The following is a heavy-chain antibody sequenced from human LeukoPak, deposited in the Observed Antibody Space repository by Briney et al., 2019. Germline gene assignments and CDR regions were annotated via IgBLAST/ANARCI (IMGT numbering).Heavy chain of an antibody. V-gene: IGHV3-23*01. D-gene: IGHD2-2*01. CDR1: GFTFGSHA. CDR2: ISGSGGST. Sequence: PGESLRLSCEASGFTFGSHAMYWVRQALGKGLEWVSAISGSGGSTYYADSVKGRFTISRDNSKNTLYLQMNSLRAEDTAVYYCAKDYSDALGILVVPAAISSPRDNWFDPWGQGTLVTVSS. CDR3: AKDYSDALGILVVPAAISSPRDNWFDP. J-gene: IGHJ5*02.